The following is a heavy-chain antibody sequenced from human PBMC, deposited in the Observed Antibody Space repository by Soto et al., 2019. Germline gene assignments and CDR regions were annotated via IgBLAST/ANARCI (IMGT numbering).Heavy chain of an antibody. V-gene: IGHV3-15*07. J-gene: IGHJ5*02. CDR2: IKSNADGTTT. Sequence: QLVESGGGLGKPGGSLRLSCAASGFTFNNAWMNWVRQGPGKGPEWVGRIKSNADGTTTQFAAPVRGRFPISRDDSRRTAHLQMTILKTDVTATYYCTTADGYNPFDLWCQGTLLTVSS. CDR3: TTADGYNPFDL. D-gene: IGHD5-12*01. CDR1: GFTFNNAW.